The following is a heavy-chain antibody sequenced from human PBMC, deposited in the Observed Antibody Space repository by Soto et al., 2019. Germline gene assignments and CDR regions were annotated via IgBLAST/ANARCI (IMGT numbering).Heavy chain of an antibody. D-gene: IGHD5-12*01. CDR2: ISDSGGST. CDR3: ANEGPTGGYDSVGY. J-gene: IGHJ4*02. Sequence: PGGSLRLSCVASGFTFSSYAMTWVRQAPGKGLEWVSGISDSGGSTYYADSVKGRFTISRDNSKNTVYLQMNSLRAEDTALYYCANEGPTGGYDSVGYWGQGTLVTVSS. V-gene: IGHV3-23*01. CDR1: GFTFSSYA.